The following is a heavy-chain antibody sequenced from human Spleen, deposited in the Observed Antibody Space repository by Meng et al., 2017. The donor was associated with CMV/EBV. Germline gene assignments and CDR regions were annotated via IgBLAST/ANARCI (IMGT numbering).Heavy chain of an antibody. D-gene: IGHD6-13*01. J-gene: IGHJ4*02. CDR1: GFIFSNYA. CDR2: IRFDASNK. CDR3: ARALRVHYSSPFAPFDH. V-gene: IGHV3-30*02. Sequence: GGSLRLSCKASGFIFSNYAMHWVRQAPGKGLEWVAFIRFDASNKGYGDSVKGRFTISRDTVENTLSLQMDSLRTEDTAVYYCARALRVHYSSPFAPFDHWGQGTVVTVSS.